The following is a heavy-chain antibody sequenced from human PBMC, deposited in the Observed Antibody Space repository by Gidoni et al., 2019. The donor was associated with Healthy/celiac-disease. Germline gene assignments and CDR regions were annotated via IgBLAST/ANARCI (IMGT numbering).Heavy chain of an antibody. J-gene: IGHJ6*02. CDR3: ARDRRVGGYYYYGMDV. CDR2: IYSGGST. V-gene: IGHV3-66*01. Sequence: EVQLVESGGGLVQPGGSLRLSCAASGFTVSSNYMSWVRQAPGKGLEWVSVIYSGGSTYYADSVKGRFTISRDNSKNTLYLQMNSLRAEDTAVYYCARDRRVGGYYYYGMDVWGQGTTVTVSS. CDR1: GFTVSSNY.